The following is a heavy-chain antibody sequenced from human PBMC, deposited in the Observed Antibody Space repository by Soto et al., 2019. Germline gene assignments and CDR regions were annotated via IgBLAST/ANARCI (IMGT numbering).Heavy chain of an antibody. CDR2: ISGSGGST. V-gene: IGHV3-23*01. CDR3: AKEDWNKDKRLRQTKDKFDY. Sequence: GGSLRLSCAASGFTFSSYSMNWVRQAPGKGLEWVSAISGSGGSTYYADSVKGRFTISRDNSKNTLYLQMNSLRAEDTAVYYCAKEDWNKDKRLRQTKDKFDYWGQGTLVTVSS. J-gene: IGHJ4*02. CDR1: GFTFSSYS. D-gene: IGHD1-1*01.